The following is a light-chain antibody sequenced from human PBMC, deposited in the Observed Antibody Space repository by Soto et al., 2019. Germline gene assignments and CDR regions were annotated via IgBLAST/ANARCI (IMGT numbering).Light chain of an antibody. CDR3: QQRSNWPPWT. CDR2: DAS. Sequence: EIVLTQSPATLSLSPGERAILSCRVSQSVSSYLAWYQQKPGQAPRLLIYDASNRATGIPARFSGSGSGTDFTLTISSLEPEDSAVYYCQQRSNWPPWTFGQGTKVEIK. J-gene: IGKJ1*01. V-gene: IGKV3-11*01. CDR1: QSVSSY.